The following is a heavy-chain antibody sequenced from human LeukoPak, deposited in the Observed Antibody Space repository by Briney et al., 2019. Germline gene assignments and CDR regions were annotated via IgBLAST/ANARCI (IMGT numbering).Heavy chain of an antibody. J-gene: IGHJ4*02. CDR1: GFTFRTYG. CDR2: MSSSGNAI. V-gene: IGHV3-48*01. CDR3: ARGAWDCSGGSCLDGYFDY. D-gene: IGHD2-15*01. Sequence: PGGSLRLSCAASGFTFRTYGMNWVRQAPGKGLEWVSYMSSSGNAIFYADSVKGRFTISRDNSKNTLYLQMNSLRAEDTAMYYCARGAWDCSGGSCLDGYFDYWGQGTLVTVSS.